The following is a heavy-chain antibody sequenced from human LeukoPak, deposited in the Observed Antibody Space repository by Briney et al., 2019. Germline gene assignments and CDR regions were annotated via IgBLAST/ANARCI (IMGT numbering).Heavy chain of an antibody. CDR2: INPNSGGT. V-gene: IGHV1-2*02. CDR3: ARDFGAPIYYFDY. D-gene: IGHD3-10*01. Sequence: GASVKVSFKASGYTFTGYYMHWVRQATGQGREWMGWINPNSGGTNYAQKFQGRVTMTRDTSISTAYMELSRLRSDDTAVYYCARDFGAPIYYFDYWGQGTLVTVSS. CDR1: GYTFTGYY. J-gene: IGHJ4*02.